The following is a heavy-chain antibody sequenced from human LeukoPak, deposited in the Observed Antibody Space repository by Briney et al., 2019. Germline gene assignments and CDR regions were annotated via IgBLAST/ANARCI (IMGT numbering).Heavy chain of an antibody. V-gene: IGHV3-64D*09. Sequence: GGSLRLSCSASGFTFSYYAMHWVRQAAGKGLEFVSGISSNGGSTYYADSLKGRFTVSRDNSNNTLYLQMSSLRAEDTAIYYCAKGPTYVSLPYYFDYWGQGTLVTVSS. CDR2: ISSNGGST. CDR1: GFTFSYYA. CDR3: AKGPTYVSLPYYFDY. J-gene: IGHJ4*02. D-gene: IGHD3-10*02.